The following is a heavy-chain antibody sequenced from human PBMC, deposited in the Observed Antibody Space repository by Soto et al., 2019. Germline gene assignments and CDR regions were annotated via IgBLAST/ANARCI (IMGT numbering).Heavy chain of an antibody. CDR2: ISAYNGNT. V-gene: IGHV1-18*01. CDR3: ARLGRIVVVPAAIYVYYYYGMDV. Sequence: GASVKVSCKASGYTFTSYGISWVRQAPGQGLEWMGWISAYNGNTNYAQKLQGRVTMTTDTSTSTAYMELRSLRSDDTAVYYCARLGRIVVVPAAIYVYYYYGMDVWGQGTTVTV. D-gene: IGHD2-2*01. J-gene: IGHJ6*02. CDR1: GYTFTSYG.